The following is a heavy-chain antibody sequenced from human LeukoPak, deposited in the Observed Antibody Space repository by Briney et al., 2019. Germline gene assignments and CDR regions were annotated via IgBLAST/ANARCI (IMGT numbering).Heavy chain of an antibody. CDR2: IKQDGSEK. CDR3: AREEGATGTTYYYYYYGMDV. J-gene: IGHJ6*02. CDR1: GFTFSSYW. V-gene: IGHV3-7*01. Sequence: PGGSLRLSCAASGFTFSSYWMSWVRQAPGKGLEWVANIKQDGSEKYYVDSVKGRFTISRDNAKNSLYLQMNSLRAEDTAVYYCAREEGATGTTYYYYYYGMDVWGQGTTVTVSS. D-gene: IGHD1-1*01.